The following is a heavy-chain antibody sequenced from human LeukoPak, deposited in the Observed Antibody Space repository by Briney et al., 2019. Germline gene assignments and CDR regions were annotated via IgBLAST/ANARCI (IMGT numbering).Heavy chain of an antibody. Sequence: GGSLRLSCAASGFTFSSYSMNWVRQAPGKGLEWVSSISSSSSYIYYADSVKGRFTISRDNSKNTLYLQLNNLRADDTAVYYCARRPVNAYSFDSWGQGTLVTVSS. J-gene: IGHJ4*02. D-gene: IGHD3-16*01. CDR3: ARRPVNAYSFDS. CDR1: GFTFSSYS. CDR2: ISSSSSYI. V-gene: IGHV3-21*04.